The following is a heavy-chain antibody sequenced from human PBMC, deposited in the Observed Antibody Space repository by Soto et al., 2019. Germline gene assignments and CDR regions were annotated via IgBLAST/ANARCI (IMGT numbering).Heavy chain of an antibody. D-gene: IGHD6-25*01. Sequence: QVHLVQSGAEVKKPGASAKVSCKASRYTFTRNHMHWVRQAPGQGLEWMGFINVATGNARYSRKFQGRLILTRDTSASTIDMELRGLITEDTAVYYCARDGNFAFLAAIDSWGQGTPVTVSS. V-gene: IGHV1-3*01. CDR3: ARDGNFAFLAAIDS. CDR1: RYTFTRNH. J-gene: IGHJ4*02. CDR2: INVATGNA.